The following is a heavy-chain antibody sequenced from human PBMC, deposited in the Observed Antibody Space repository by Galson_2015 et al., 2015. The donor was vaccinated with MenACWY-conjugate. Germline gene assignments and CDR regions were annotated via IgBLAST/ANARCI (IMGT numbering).Heavy chain of an antibody. CDR2: ISSSGNTI. D-gene: IGHD3-22*01. V-gene: IGHV3-48*03. J-gene: IGHJ5*02. CDR3: ARGVYAGSGYSFP. Sequence: SLRLSCAASGFTFSSYEMNWVRQAPGKGLEWVSYISSSGNTIYYADSVKGRFTISRDNAKNSLYLQMNSLRAEDTAVYYCARGVYAGSGYSFPWGKGTQITVSS. CDR1: GFTFSSYE.